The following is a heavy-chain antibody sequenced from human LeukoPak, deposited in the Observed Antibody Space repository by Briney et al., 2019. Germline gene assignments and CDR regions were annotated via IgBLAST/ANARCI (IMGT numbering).Heavy chain of an antibody. CDR2: IYYSGST. D-gene: IGHD6-13*01. V-gene: IGHV4-59*12. CDR3: ARDASAAGTSAFDI. J-gene: IGHJ3*02. Sequence: PGGSLRLSCAASGFTFSSYSMNWIRQPPGKGLEWIGSIYYSGSTYYNPSLKSRVTISVDTSKNQFSLKLSSVTAADTAVYYCARDASAAGTSAFDIWGQGTMVTVSS. CDR1: GFTFSSYS.